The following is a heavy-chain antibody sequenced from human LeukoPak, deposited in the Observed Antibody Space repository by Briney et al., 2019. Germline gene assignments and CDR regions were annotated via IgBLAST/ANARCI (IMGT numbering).Heavy chain of an antibody. CDR3: ARDWWFDP. V-gene: IGHV3-30*04. J-gene: IGHJ5*02. CDR2: ISYDGSNK. CDR1: GFTFSSYA. Sequence: PGRSLRLSCAASGFTFSSYAMHWVRQAPGKGLEWVAVISYDGSNKYYADSVKGRFTISRDNAKNTLYLQMSLLRAEDTGVYYCARDWWFDPWGQGTLVTVSS.